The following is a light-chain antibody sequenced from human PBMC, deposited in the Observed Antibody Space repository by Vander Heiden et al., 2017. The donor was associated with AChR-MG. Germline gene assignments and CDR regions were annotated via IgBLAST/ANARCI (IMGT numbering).Light chain of an antibody. V-gene: IGLV3-1*01. CDR3: QAWDSSTGI. CDR1: KLGDKY. CDR2: QDS. J-gene: IGLJ2*01. Sequence: SYELTQPPSVSVSPGQTARIPCSGDKLGDKYACWYQQTPGQSPVLVIYQDSKRPSGIPERFSGSNSGNTATLTISGTQAMDEADYYCQAWDSSTGIFGGGTKLTVL.